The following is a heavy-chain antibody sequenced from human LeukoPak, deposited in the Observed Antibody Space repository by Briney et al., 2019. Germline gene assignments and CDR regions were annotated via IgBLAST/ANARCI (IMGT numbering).Heavy chain of an antibody. Sequence: SVQISCKASAGTFSSYSYIWVRQPPGQGLEWMGGIIYIFGTANYAQKFQGRVTITADESTSTAYMELSSLRSEDTAVYYCARAHIVVVPAAPWNGFDPWGQGNLVTVSS. J-gene: IGHJ5*02. V-gene: IGHV1-69*01. D-gene: IGHD2-2*01. CDR2: IIYIFGTA. CDR1: AGTFSSYS. CDR3: ARAHIVVVPAAPWNGFDP.